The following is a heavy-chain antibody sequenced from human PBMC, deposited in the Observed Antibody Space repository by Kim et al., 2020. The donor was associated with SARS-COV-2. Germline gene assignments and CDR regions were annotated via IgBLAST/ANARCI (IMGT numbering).Heavy chain of an antibody. J-gene: IGHJ4*02. CDR2: TYYRSKWYN. CDR3: ARDHQYSVDY. D-gene: IGHD4-4*01. V-gene: IGHV6-1*01. CDR1: GDNVSGDSVA. Sequence: SQTLSLTCVISGDNVSGDSVAWNWIRQSPSRGLEWLRRTYYRSKWYNDYAVSVKGRITISPDTSKNQFSLQVNSVTPEDTAVYYCARDHQYSVDYWGQGTLVTVSS.